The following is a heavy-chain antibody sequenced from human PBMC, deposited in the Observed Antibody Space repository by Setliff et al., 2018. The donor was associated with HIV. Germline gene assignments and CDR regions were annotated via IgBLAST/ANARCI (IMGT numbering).Heavy chain of an antibody. CDR2: IYYSGST. D-gene: IGHD3-22*01. CDR3: ARNPCSGGYYSLDY. Sequence: PSETLSLTCTVSGGSISSGDYYWSWIRQPPGKGLEWIGYIYYSGSTYYNPSLKSRVTISVDTSKNQSSLKLSSVTAADTAVYYCARNPCSGGYYSLDYWGQGTLVTVSS. CDR1: GGSISSGDYY. V-gene: IGHV4-30-4*02. J-gene: IGHJ4*02.